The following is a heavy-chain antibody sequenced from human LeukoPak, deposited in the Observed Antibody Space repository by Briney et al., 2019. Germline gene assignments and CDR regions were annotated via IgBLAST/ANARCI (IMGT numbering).Heavy chain of an antibody. CDR2: INDAGRDI. CDR1: GFTFSSYW. J-gene: IGHJ4*02. CDR3: TRIRVGAHQLEY. D-gene: IGHD1-26*01. V-gene: IGHV3-74*01. Sequence: GGSLTLSCAASGFTFSSYWMNWVRQALGQGLVWLSRINDAGRDITYADSVKGRFTSSRDNAKNTLYLQMNSLRAEDTAVYYCTRIRVGAHQLEYWGQGTLVTVSS.